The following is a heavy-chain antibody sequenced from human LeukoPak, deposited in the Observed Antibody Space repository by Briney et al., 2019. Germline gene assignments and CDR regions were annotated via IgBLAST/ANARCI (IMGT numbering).Heavy chain of an antibody. Sequence: PGGSLRLSCAASGFTFSDYYMSWIRQAPGKVLEWVSYISSSGSTIYYADSVKGRFTISKDNAKNSLYLQMNSLRAEDTAVYYCARDPVATGGAYDAFDIWGQGTMVTVSS. CDR3: ARDPVATGGAYDAFDI. V-gene: IGHV3-11*04. D-gene: IGHD5-12*01. J-gene: IGHJ3*02. CDR2: ISSSGSTI. CDR1: GFTFSDYY.